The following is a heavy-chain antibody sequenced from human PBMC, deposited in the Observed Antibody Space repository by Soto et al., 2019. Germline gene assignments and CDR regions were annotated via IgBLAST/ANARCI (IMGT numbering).Heavy chain of an antibody. Sequence: GGSLRLSCVASGFTFSTDSMTWVRQAPGKGLEWVANIKPDGRQKWYVDSVKGRFTISRDNAKNSLSLQMSRLSAEDTALYYCARGDYHDTNGAFSDAFDLWGQGTMVTVSS. CDR1: GFTFSTDS. CDR2: IKPDGRQK. V-gene: IGHV3-7*04. D-gene: IGHD3-22*01. CDR3: ARGDYHDTNGAFSDAFDL. J-gene: IGHJ3*01.